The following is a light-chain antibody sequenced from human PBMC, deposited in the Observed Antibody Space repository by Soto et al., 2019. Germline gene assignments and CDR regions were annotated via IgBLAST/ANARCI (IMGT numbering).Light chain of an antibody. V-gene: IGKV3-20*01. CDR2: GAS. Sequence: EIGLTQSPGTLSLSPGERATLSCRASQSVSSSYLAWYQQKPGQAPTLLIYGASSRATGIPDRFSGSGSGTDFTLTISRLEPEDFAVYYCQQYGSSPGVTFGQGTRLEIK. CDR1: QSVSSSY. J-gene: IGKJ5*01. CDR3: QQYGSSPGVT.